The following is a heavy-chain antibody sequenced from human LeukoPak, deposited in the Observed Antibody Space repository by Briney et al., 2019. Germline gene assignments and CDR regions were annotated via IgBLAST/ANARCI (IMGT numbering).Heavy chain of an antibody. Sequence: GGSLRLSCAASGFTLSSYSMNWVRQAPGKGLEWVSSISRSSAYIYYADSVRGRFTISRDNAKNSLYLQMNSLRAEDTAVYYCASFPPYMVRTDAFDIWGQGTMVTVSS. V-gene: IGHV3-21*01. CDR1: GFTLSSYS. D-gene: IGHD3-10*01. J-gene: IGHJ3*02. CDR3: ASFPPYMVRTDAFDI. CDR2: ISRSSAYI.